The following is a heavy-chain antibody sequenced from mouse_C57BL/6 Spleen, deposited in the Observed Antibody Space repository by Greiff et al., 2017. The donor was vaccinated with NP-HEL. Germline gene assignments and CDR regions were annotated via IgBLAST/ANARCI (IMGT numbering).Heavy chain of an antibody. D-gene: IGHD2-1*01. Sequence: EVQLQQSGPELVKPGASVKMSCKASGYTFTDYNMHWVKQSHGKSLEWIGYINPNNGGTSYNQKFKGKATLTVNKSSSTAYMELRSLTSEDSAVYYCSRSLYGNFFDYWGQGTTLTVSS. CDR3: SRSLYGNFFDY. J-gene: IGHJ2*01. V-gene: IGHV1-22*01. CDR2: INPNNGGT. CDR1: GYTFTDYN.